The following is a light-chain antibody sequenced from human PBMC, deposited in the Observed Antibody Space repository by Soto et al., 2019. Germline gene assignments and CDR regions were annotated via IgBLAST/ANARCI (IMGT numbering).Light chain of an antibody. V-gene: IGLV2-14*01. CDR2: DVS. Sequence: QSALTQPASVSGSPGQSITISCTGTSSDVGGYNYVSWYQQHPGKAPKLMIYDVSNRPSGVSNRFSGSKSGNTASLTISGLQAEDEADYYCSSYTSSRLGVVFGGGTKLTVL. CDR1: SSDVGGYNY. CDR3: SSYTSSRLGVV. J-gene: IGLJ2*01.